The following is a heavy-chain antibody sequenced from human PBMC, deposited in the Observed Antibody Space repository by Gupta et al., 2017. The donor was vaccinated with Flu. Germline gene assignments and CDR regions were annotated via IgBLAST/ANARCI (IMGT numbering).Heavy chain of an antibody. J-gene: IGHJ2*01. D-gene: IGHD6-19*01. CDR3: ARGEAGYTSGWYWYFDL. V-gene: IGHV3-33*01. Sequence: QVQPLESGGGVVQPGRSLRLSCEASGSAFSPHGMHWVRQAPGKGLEWVAVMWDDGSNKYYADSVKGRLTISRDISKNTLYLEMNSLRDEDTAVYYCARGEAGYTSGWYWYFDLWGRGTLVTVSS. CDR2: MWDDGSNK. CDR1: GSAFSPHG.